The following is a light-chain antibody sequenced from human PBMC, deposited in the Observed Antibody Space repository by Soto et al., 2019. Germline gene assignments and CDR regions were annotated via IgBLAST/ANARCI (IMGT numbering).Light chain of an antibody. V-gene: IGLV2-14*01. CDR1: SSDVGGYNY. Sequence: QSALTQPASVSGSPGQSITIPCTGTSSDVGGYNYVSWYQQHPGRAPKLVIYEVRNRPSGISSRFSGSRSGNTASLTISGLQPEDEGDYYCSAYTARSTLVFGGGTKVTVL. J-gene: IGLJ3*02. CDR2: EVR. CDR3: SAYTARSTLV.